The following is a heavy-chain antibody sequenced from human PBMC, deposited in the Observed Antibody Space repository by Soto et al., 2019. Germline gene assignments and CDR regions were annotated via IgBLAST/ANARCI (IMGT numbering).Heavy chain of an antibody. CDR1: GGSIITTTYY. Sequence: QLQLQESGPGLVKPSETLSLTCTVSGGSIITTTYYWGWLRQPPGKGLEWIGSVYYSGSTYYNPSLKSRVTISVDTSMNQFSLMLSSVTAADTAVYFCARAPTDYSHDYWGLGNLVPVSS. J-gene: IGHJ4*02. D-gene: IGHD4-4*01. CDR3: ARAPTDYSHDY. V-gene: IGHV4-39*01. CDR2: VYYSGST.